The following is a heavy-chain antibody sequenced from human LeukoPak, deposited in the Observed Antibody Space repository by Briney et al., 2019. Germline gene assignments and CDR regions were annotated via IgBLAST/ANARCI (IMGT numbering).Heavy chain of an antibody. V-gene: IGHV4-59*02. CDR1: GGSVSSYY. J-gene: IGHJ4*02. CDR2: IHYSGST. Sequence: SETLSLTCTVSGGSVSSYYWNWIRQPPGKGLEWIGYIHYSGSTNYNPSLKSRVTISVGTSKNQFSLKLNSVTAADTAVYYCARWDSGSYFLDYWGQGTLVTVSS. D-gene: IGHD1-26*01. CDR3: ARWDSGSYFLDY.